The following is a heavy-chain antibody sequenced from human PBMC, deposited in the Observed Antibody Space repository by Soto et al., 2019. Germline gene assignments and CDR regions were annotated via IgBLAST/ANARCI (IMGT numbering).Heavy chain of an antibody. CDR1: GFSFGDYT. V-gene: IGHV3-9*01. J-gene: IGHJ6*02. Sequence: EVQLVESGGDLVQPGRSLRLSCAASGFSFGDYTMHWVRQAPGNGLEWVSGISWKSASIGYADSVKGRFTISRDNAKNSLYLQMNSLSAEDTALYHCAKCRGGAGNGFDVWGQGTTVTVSS. D-gene: IGHD2-15*01. CDR2: ISWKSASI. CDR3: AKCRGGAGNGFDV.